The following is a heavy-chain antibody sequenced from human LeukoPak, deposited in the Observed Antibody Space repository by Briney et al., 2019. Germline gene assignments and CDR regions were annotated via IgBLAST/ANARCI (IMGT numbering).Heavy chain of an antibody. J-gene: IGHJ6*02. CDR3: ARGTYCGGDCYPRGMHV. V-gene: IGHV3-30-3*01. CDR1: GFIFRTYA. Sequence: GGSLRLSCAASGFIFRTYAMHWVRQAPGKGLEWMAVISLDGSSKNYADSVKGRFTISRDNSKSTLYLQMNSLRTDDTAVYYCARGTYCGGDCYPRGMHVWGQGTTVTVSS. D-gene: IGHD2-21*02. CDR2: ISLDGSSK.